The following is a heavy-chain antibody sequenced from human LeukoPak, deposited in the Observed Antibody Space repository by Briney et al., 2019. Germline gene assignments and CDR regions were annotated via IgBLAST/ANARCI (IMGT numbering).Heavy chain of an antibody. CDR3: ARHSHDYGDY. J-gene: IGHJ4*02. Sequence: SETLSLTCTASGGSISSSSYYWGWIRQPPGKGLEWIGSIYYSGSTYYNPSLKSRVTISVDTSKNQFSLKLSSVTAADTAVYYCARHSHDYGDYWGQGTLVTVSS. V-gene: IGHV4-39*01. CDR2: IYYSGST. CDR1: GGSISSSSYY.